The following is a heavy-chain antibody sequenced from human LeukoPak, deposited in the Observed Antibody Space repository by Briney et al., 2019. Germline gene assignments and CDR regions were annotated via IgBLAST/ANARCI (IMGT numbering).Heavy chain of an antibody. J-gene: IGHJ5*02. CDR1: GGSISSSSYF. D-gene: IGHD6-13*01. Sequence: SETLSLTCTVAGGSISSSSYFWGWIRQPPGKGLEWIGSIYYSGSTYYNPSLNSRVTISVDTSKNQLSLKPSSVTAADTAVYYCARMYSSSWYVGAWFDPWGQGTLVTVSS. CDR2: IYYSGST. V-gene: IGHV4-39*07. CDR3: ARMYSSSWYVGAWFDP.